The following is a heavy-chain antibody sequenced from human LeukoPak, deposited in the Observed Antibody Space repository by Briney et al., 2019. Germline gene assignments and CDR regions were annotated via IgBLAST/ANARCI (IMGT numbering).Heavy chain of an antibody. CDR3: ARGLLPDYGLTHPDY. J-gene: IGHJ4*02. V-gene: IGHV3-30-3*01. CDR1: GFTFSSYA. CDR2: ISYDGSNK. D-gene: IGHD4-17*01. Sequence: GRSLRLSCAASGFTFSSYAMHWVRQAPGKGLEWVAVISYDGSNKYYADSVKGRFTISRDNSKNTLYLQMNSLRAEDTAVYYCARGLLPDYGLTHPDYWGQGTLVTVSS.